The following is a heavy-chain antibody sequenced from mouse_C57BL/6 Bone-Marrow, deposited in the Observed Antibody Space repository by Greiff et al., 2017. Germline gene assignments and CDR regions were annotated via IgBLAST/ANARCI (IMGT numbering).Heavy chain of an antibody. Sequence: QVQLQQSGAELARPGASVKLSCKASGYTFTSYGISWVKQRTGQCLEWIGEIYPRSGNTYYNEKFKGKATINADKSSSTAYMELRSLTSEDSAGYFSGRGEGGNVFAYWGQGTLVTVAA. J-gene: IGHJ3*01. CDR1: GYTFTSYG. CDR2: IYPRSGNT. V-gene: IGHV1-81*01. CDR3: GRGEGGNVFAY. D-gene: IGHD2-1*01.